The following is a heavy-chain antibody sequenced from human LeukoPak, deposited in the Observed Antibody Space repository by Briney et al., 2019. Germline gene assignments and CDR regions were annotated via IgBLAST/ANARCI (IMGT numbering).Heavy chain of an antibody. V-gene: IGHV4-61*01. CDR2: IYYSGST. J-gene: IGHJ4*02. CDR1: GGSISSSSYY. D-gene: IGHD6-19*01. Sequence: SETLSLTCTVSGGSISSSSYYWSWIRQPPGKGLEWIGYIYYSGSTNYNPSLKSRVTISVDTSKNQFSLKLSSVTAADTAVYYCARGPVAGRGFDYWGQGTPVTVSS. CDR3: ARGPVAGRGFDY.